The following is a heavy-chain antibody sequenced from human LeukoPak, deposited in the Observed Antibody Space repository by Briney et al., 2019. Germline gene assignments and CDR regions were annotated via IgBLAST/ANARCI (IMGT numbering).Heavy chain of an antibody. J-gene: IGHJ4*02. CDR1: GGTFSSYT. D-gene: IGHD3-10*01. CDR3: AREEDYYGSGSSFDY. V-gene: IGHV1-69*04. CDR2: IIPILGIA. Sequence: ASVKVSCRASGGTFSSYTISWVRQAPGQGLEWMGRIIPILGIANYAQKFQGRVTITADKSTSTAYMEPSSLRSEDTAVYYCAREEDYYGSGSSFDYWGQGTLVTVSS.